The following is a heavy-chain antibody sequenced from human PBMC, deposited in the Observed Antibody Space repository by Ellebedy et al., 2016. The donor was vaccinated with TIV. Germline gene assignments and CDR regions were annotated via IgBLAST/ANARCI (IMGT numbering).Heavy chain of an antibody. CDR3: AKGCRTGGNCFLITD. CDR2: ISFDGTTK. Sequence: GESLKISCAASGFIXPSNGXXWVPXPPGKGXEWVAVISFDGTTKHYVDSVKGRFTISRDNSKNTLFLQMNSLTAEDTAIYYCAKGCRTGGNCFLITDWGLGTLVTVSS. J-gene: IGHJ4*02. D-gene: IGHD2-8*02. CDR1: GFIXPSNG. V-gene: IGHV3-30*18.